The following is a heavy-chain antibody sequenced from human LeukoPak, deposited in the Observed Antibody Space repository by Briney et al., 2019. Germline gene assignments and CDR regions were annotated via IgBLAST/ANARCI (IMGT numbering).Heavy chain of an antibody. D-gene: IGHD6-13*01. CDR3: ARWSSSWYSFDY. CDR2: IYYDGST. V-gene: IGHV4-59*01. CDR1: GGSISTYY. J-gene: IGHJ4*02. Sequence: SETLSLTCTVSGGSISTYYWSWIRQPPGKGLEWIGYIYYDGSTYSNPSLKSRVTISVDMSKNQLSLRLSSLTAADTAVDYCARWSSSWYSFDYWGQGALVTVSS.